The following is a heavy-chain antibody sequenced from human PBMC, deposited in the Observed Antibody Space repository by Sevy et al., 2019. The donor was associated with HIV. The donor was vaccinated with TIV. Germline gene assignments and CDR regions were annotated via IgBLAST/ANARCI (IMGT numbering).Heavy chain of an antibody. CDR3: TTDPRGWESGYSTTWSLFNY. J-gene: IGHJ4*02. CDR2: IKSKTDGATT. CDR1: GFDFFNVW. D-gene: IGHD6-13*01. Sequence: GGSLRLSCSASGFDFFNVWMTWVRQAPGKGLEWVGRIKSKTDGATTDYAAPVKGRFTISRDDSRNTLYLQMSSLKTEETAMYYCTTDPRGWESGYSTTWSLFNYWGQGTLVTVSS. V-gene: IGHV3-15*01.